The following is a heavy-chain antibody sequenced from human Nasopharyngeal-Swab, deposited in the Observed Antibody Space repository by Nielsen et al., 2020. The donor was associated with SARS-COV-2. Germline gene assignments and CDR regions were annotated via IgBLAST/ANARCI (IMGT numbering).Heavy chain of an antibody. J-gene: IGHJ4*02. V-gene: IGHV4-39*07. D-gene: IGHD1-14*01. Sequence: SETLSLTCTVSGGSFSSSSSYWGWIRQSPGKGLEWIGTINYSGSTYYNPSLKSRVTISVDKSKNQFSLKLSSVTAADTAVYYCARESSLTEGGYWGQGTLVTVSS. CDR1: GGSFSSSSSY. CDR3: ARESSLTEGGY. CDR2: INYSGST.